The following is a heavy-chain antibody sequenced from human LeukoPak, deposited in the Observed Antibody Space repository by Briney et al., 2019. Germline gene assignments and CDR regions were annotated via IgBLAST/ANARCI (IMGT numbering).Heavy chain of an antibody. D-gene: IGHD1-1*01. CDR2: INPRGGST. Sequence: ASVKVSCKASGYTFTSYYMHWVRQAPGQGLEWMGIINPRGGSTSYAQKVQGRVTMTRDTPTSTVYMGLSSLRSEDTAVYYCARGGGGNWNYFDYWGQGTLVTVSS. V-gene: IGHV1-46*01. J-gene: IGHJ4*02. CDR1: GYTFTSYY. CDR3: ARGGGGNWNYFDY.